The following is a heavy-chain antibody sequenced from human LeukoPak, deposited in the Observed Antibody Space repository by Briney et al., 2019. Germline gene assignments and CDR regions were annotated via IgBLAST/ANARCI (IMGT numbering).Heavy chain of an antibody. CDR1: GGSIRSSYYY. V-gene: IGHV4-39*07. CDR2: IYDSGST. J-gene: IGHJ4*02. D-gene: IGHD1-1*01. Sequence: SETLSLTCTVSGGSIRSSYYYWGWIRQPPGKGLEWIGSIYDSGSTYYNPSLKSRVTISVDTSKNQFSLKLSSVTAADTAVYYCARVNWNDYYFDYWGQGTLVTVSS. CDR3: ARVNWNDYYFDY.